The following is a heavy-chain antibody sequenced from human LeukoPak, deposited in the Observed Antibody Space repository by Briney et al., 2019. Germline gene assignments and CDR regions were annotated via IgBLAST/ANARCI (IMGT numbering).Heavy chain of an antibody. J-gene: IGHJ2*01. CDR1: GFNFSIYA. D-gene: IGHD3-16*02. Sequence: GGSLRLSCAASGFNFSIYAMSWVRQAPGRGLQWVSGISASGATTYYADSLKGLFTVSRDISKNTPYLQMNSLRAEDTAVYYCAGSDTIGYTPREWDYWDFDLWGRGTLVIVSS. CDR3: AGSDTIGYTPREWDYWDFDL. CDR2: ISASGATT. V-gene: IGHV3-23*01.